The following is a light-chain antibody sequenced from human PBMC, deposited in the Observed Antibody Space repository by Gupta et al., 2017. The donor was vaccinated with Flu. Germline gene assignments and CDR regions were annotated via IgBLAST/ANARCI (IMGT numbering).Light chain of an antibody. J-gene: IGKJ2*01. CDR2: GAS. CDR1: QSVGSN. Sequence: EIVMTQSPATLSVSPGERVILSCRASQSVGSNVAWYQQKPGQAPRLLIYGASTRATGIPAKFSGSGSGIEFTLTISSLQSEDFAVYYCQQYNSWPPAYTFGQGTKLEIK. CDR3: QQYNSWPPAYT. V-gene: IGKV3-15*01.